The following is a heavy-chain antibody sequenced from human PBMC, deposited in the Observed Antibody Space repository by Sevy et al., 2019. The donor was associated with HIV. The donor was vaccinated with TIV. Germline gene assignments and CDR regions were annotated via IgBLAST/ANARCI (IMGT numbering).Heavy chain of an antibody. CDR1: GYTLTELS. Sequence: ASVKVSCKVTGYTLTELSLHWVRQPSVKGLEWMGSFDPEDGETIYAQKFQGRITMTEDTSTDTAYMELSSLRSEDTAVYYCATTKDYYDNSGYPFDSWGQGTLVTVSS. CDR2: FDPEDGET. J-gene: IGHJ4*02. V-gene: IGHV1-24*01. D-gene: IGHD3-22*01. CDR3: ATTKDYYDNSGYPFDS.